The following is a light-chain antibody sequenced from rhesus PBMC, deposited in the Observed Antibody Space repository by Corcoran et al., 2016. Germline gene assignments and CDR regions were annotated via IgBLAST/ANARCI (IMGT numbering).Light chain of an antibody. CDR1: QSLVHRNGNTY. Sequence: DVVMTQSPLSLPITPGQPAPISCRSSQSLVHRNGNTYLSWYPQKPGQPPRRLIYEVSNRDSGVPERFSGSGAGTDCTLKIGRWKAEEVGVYYCEQGTSVIFTFGPGTKLDIK. CDR3: EQGTSVIFT. CDR2: EVS. V-gene: IGKV2-65*01. J-gene: IGKJ3*01.